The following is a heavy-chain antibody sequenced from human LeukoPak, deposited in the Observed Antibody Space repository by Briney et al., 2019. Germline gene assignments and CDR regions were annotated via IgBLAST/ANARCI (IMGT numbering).Heavy chain of an antibody. CDR3: TRRSGYSYGAAFDI. V-gene: IGHV3-73*01. Sequence: GGSLRVSCAAPGFTFSGSAMHWVRLASGKGLEWVGRIRSKANSYATAHAASVKGRFTISRDDSKNTAYLQMNSLKTEDTAVYYCTRRSGYSYGAAFDIWGQGTMVTVSS. CDR2: IRSKANSYAT. CDR1: GFTFSGSA. D-gene: IGHD5-18*01. J-gene: IGHJ3*02.